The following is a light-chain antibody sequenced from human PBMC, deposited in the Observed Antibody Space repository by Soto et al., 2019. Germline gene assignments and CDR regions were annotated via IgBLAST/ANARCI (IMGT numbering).Light chain of an antibody. CDR2: AAS. Sequence: AIQVTQSPSSLSASVGDRVTITCRTSQGIRSALGWYQQKPGKVPKLLIYAASTLQSGVPSRFSGSGSGRDFTLTTSSLQPEDFATYYCLLDYAYFWAFGQGTKVDIK. CDR3: LLDYAYFWA. J-gene: IGKJ1*01. CDR1: QGIRSA. V-gene: IGKV1-6*01.